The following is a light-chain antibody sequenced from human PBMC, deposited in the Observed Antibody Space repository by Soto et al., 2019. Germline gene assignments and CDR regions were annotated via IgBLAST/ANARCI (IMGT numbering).Light chain of an antibody. CDR2: RNN. CDR1: SSNIGNTY. Sequence: QSVLTQPPSASGTPGQRVTISCSGSSSNIGNTYVYWYQQLPGTAPKLLIYRNNQRPSGVPDRFSGSKSGTSASLAISGLRSEDEADYYCAAWDDSLSGPVFGGGTKLPS. CDR3: AAWDDSLSGPV. J-gene: IGLJ3*02. V-gene: IGLV1-47*01.